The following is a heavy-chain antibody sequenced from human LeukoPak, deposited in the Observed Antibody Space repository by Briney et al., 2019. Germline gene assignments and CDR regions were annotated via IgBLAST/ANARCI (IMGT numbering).Heavy chain of an antibody. J-gene: IGHJ5*02. V-gene: IGHV3-21*06. CDR2: ISSSSSYI. D-gene: IGHD5-12*01. Sequence: GGSLRLSCAASGFTFSSYSMNWVRQAPGKGLEWVSSISSSSSYIYYADSVKGRFTISRDNAKNSLYLQVDSLRAEDTAMYYCASGAEGYVFDPWGQGTLVTVSS. CDR3: ASGAEGYVFDP. CDR1: GFTFSSYS.